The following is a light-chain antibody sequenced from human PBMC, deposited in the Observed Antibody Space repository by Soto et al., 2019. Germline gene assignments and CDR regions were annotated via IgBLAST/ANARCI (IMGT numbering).Light chain of an antibody. CDR1: QSISST. CDR3: QQYNDRPHT. J-gene: IGKJ1*01. CDR2: DAS. V-gene: IGKV3-15*01. Sequence: EIVMTQSPATLSVSPGERATLSCRASQSISSTLAWYQLKPGQSPRLLIYDASTRATGIPDRFSGSGSGTEFTLTISSPQSEDFAVYYCQQYNDRPHTFGQGTRVEIK.